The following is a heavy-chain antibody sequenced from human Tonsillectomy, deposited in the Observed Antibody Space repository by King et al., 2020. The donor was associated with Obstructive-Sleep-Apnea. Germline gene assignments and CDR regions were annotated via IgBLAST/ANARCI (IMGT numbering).Heavy chain of an antibody. CDR2: ISSVTSYM. J-gene: IGHJ4*02. CDR3: ARFSRGSAWTGPLYYFDY. Sequence: VQLVESGGGLVKPGGSLRLSCAASGFTFSTYSVNWVRQAPGKGLEWVSSISSVTSYMYYADSVKGRFTISRDNAKNSLYLQMNSLRAEDTGIYYCARFSRGSAWTGPLYYFDYWGQGTLVTVSS. D-gene: IGHD6-19*01. CDR1: GFTFSTYS. V-gene: IGHV3-21*01.